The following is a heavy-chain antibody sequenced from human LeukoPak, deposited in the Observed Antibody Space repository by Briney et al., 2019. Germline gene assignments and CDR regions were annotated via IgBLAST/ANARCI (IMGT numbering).Heavy chain of an antibody. D-gene: IGHD2/OR15-2a*01. CDR1: GFTFSSYN. J-gene: IGHJ5*02. Sequence: GGSLRPSCAAPGFTFSSYNMNWVRQAPGKGLEWVSSISSSSDYIYYADSVKGRFTISRDNAKNSLYLQMKSLRAEDTAVYYCARGKTSQNIVTRKTYNWFDPWGQGTLVTVSS. CDR3: ARGKTSQNIVTRKTYNWFDP. V-gene: IGHV3-21*01. CDR2: ISSSSDYI.